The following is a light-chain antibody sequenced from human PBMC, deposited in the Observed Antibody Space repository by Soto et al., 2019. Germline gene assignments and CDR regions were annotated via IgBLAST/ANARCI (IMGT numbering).Light chain of an antibody. Sequence: DIQMTQSPSPLSASVGDRVTITCRASQPINRWLAWYQQKPGKAPKLLIYAASSLHTGVPLRFSGSGSGTDFSLTLSSLQTEDFATYYCKQSKSFPLTFGGGTKVDIK. V-gene: IGKV1-12*01. CDR1: QPINRW. J-gene: IGKJ4*01. CDR2: AAS. CDR3: KQSKSFPLT.